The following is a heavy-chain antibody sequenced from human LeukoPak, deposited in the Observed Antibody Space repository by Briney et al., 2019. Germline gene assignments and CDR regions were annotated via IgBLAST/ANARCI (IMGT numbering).Heavy chain of an antibody. Sequence: GGSLRLSCAASGFTFSSYAMHWVRQAPGKGLEWVAVISYDGSNKYYADSVKGRFTISRDNCKNTLYLQMNSLRAEDTAVYYCARSTYCGGGCYLRAFDIWGQGTMVTVSS. J-gene: IGHJ3*02. D-gene: IGHD2-21*02. CDR3: ARSTYCGGGCYLRAFDI. CDR1: GFTFSSYA. CDR2: ISYDGSNK. V-gene: IGHV3-30-3*01.